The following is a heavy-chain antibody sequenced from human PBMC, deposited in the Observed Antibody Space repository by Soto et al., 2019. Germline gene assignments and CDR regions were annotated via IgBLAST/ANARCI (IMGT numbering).Heavy chain of an antibody. CDR1: GGSISSGGYY. Sequence: PSETLSLTCTVSGGSISSGGYYWSWIRQHPGKGLEWIGYIYYSGSTYYNPSLKSRATISVDTSKNQFSLKLSSVTAADTAVYYCARGINSGPFDYWGQGTLVTVSS. V-gene: IGHV4-31*03. D-gene: IGHD6-19*01. J-gene: IGHJ4*02. CDR2: IYYSGST. CDR3: ARGINSGPFDY.